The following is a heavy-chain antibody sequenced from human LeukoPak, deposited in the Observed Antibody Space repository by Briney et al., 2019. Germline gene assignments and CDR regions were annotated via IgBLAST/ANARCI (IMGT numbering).Heavy chain of an antibody. D-gene: IGHD3-16*01. Sequence: SETLSLTCIVSGGSISSYYWSWIRHPPGKGLEGIGYLYYSGGTNYNPSLKSRVTISVDTFKNQFSLKLSSVTAADTAVYYCARHLLRGGLFDIWGQGTLVTVSS. J-gene: IGHJ4*02. V-gene: IGHV4-59*08. CDR1: GGSISSYY. CDR2: LYYSGGT. CDR3: ARHLLRGGLFDI.